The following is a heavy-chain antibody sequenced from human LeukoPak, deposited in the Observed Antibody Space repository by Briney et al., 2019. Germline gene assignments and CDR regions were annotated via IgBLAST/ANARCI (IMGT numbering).Heavy chain of an antibody. J-gene: IGHJ4*02. D-gene: IGHD3-22*01. Sequence: GGSLRLSCAASGFTFSNAWMSWVRQAPGKGLEWVLTISAGGGTTYYADSVKGRFTISRDSSKITLYLQMNSLRAEDTAVYYCAKVRASSGYFDYWGQGTLVTVSS. CDR2: ISAGGGTT. CDR1: GFTFSNAW. CDR3: AKVRASSGYFDY. V-gene: IGHV3-23*01.